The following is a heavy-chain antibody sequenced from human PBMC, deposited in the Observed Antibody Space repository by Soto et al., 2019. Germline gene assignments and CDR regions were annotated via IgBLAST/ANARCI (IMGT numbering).Heavy chain of an antibody. Sequence: QVQLQESGPGLVKPSETLSLTCTVSGGSIRSYYWNWIRQPPGKGLEWIGYVYHSGSTDYNPSLKSRVTISLDTSKMQFPLRLNSVTAADTAVYYCVTTTVTSPYGLAFDIWGQGTLVTVSS. CDR3: VTTTVTSPYGLAFDI. CDR2: VYHSGST. D-gene: IGHD4-17*01. V-gene: IGHV4-59*01. J-gene: IGHJ3*02. CDR1: GGSIRSYY.